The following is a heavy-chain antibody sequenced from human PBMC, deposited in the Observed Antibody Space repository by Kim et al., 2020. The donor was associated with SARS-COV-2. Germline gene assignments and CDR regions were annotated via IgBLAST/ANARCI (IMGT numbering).Heavy chain of an antibody. J-gene: IGHJ4*02. CDR3: ARGSHAYYYDSSGGDY. CDR1: GFTFSSYG. Sequence: GGSLRLSCAASGFTFSSYGMHWVRQAPGKGLEWVAVISYDGSNKYYADSVKGRFTISRDNSKNTLYLQMNSLRAEDTAVYYCARGSHAYYYDSSGGDYWGQGTLVTVSS. D-gene: IGHD3-22*01. V-gene: IGHV3-33*05. CDR2: ISYDGSNK.